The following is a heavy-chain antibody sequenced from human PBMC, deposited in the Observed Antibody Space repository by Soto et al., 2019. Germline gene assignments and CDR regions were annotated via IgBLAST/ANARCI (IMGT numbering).Heavy chain of an antibody. V-gene: IGHV4-31*03. J-gene: IGHJ6*02. CDR1: GGSISSGGYY. CDR3: AREGVGYCISTSCYADPYYYGMDV. Sequence: QVQLQESGPGLVKPSQTLSLTCTVSGGSISSGGYYWSWIRQHPGKGLEWIGYIYYSGSTYYNPSLKSRVTLSVDTSKNQFSLKLSSVTAADTAVYYCAREGVGYCISTSCYADPYYYGMDVWGQGTTVTVSS. CDR2: IYYSGST. D-gene: IGHD2-2*01.